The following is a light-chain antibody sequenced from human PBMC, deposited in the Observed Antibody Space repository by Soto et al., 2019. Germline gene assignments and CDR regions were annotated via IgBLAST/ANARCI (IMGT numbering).Light chain of an antibody. CDR1: QSVSSY. CDR2: GAS. CDR3: QQYGGSLMT. J-gene: IGKJ5*01. V-gene: IGKV3-20*01. Sequence: EIVLTQSPATLSLSPGERATLSCRASQSVSSYLACYQQKPGQAPRLLIYGASSRATGTPDRFSGSGSGTDFTLTISRLEPEDFAVYYCQQYGGSLMTLGQGTRLEIK.